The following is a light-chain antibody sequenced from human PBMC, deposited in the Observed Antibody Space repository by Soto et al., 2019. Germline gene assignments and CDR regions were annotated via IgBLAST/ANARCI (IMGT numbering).Light chain of an antibody. V-gene: IGLV1-40*01. J-gene: IGLJ1*01. CDR2: GNS. CDR1: SSNIGAGYD. Sequence: QSVLTQPPSVSGAPGQRVTISCTGSSSNIGAGYDVHWYQQLPGTAPKLLIYGNSNRPSGVPDRFSGSKSGTSASLAITGLQAEGEADYYCQSYDSSLSGSGVFGTGTKVTVL. CDR3: QSYDSSLSGSGV.